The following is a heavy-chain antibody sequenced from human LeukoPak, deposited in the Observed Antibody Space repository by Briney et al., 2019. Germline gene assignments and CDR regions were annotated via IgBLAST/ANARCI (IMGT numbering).Heavy chain of an antibody. J-gene: IGHJ4*02. CDR3: ARDGSYDY. V-gene: IGHV3-74*01. Sequence: GGSLRLSCAASGFTFTNYWMHWVRHIPGKGLVWVSHINNDGTNTFYADSVRGRFTISRDNVRNTVYLQMNSLRAEDTALYYCARDGSYDYWGQGTLVIVSS. CDR1: GFTFTNYW. CDR2: INNDGTNT.